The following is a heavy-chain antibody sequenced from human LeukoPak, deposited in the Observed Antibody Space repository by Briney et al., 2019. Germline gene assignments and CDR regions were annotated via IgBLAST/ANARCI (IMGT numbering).Heavy chain of an antibody. CDR3: ARVIEIAAINWFDP. Sequence: ASVKVSCKASGYTFTSYDINWVRQATGQGLEWMGWMNPNSGNTGYAQKFQGRVTMTRNTSISTAYMELSSLRSEDTAVYYCARVIEIAAINWFDPWGQGTLVTVSS. J-gene: IGHJ5*02. V-gene: IGHV1-8*01. CDR1: GYTFTSYD. D-gene: IGHD6-6*01. CDR2: MNPNSGNT.